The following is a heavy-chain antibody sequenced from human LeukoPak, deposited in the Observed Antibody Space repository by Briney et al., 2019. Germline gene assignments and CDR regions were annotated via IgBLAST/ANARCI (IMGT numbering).Heavy chain of an antibody. V-gene: IGHV4-39*01. D-gene: IGHD1-14*01. Sequence: SETLSLTCTVSGGSISSSSYYWGWIRQPPGKGLEWIGSMYYTGSTYYNPSLKSRVTISVDTSKKQFSLKLRSVTAADTAVYYCARHEWGITNAFDIWGQGTMVTVSS. J-gene: IGHJ3*02. CDR2: MYYTGST. CDR3: ARHEWGITNAFDI. CDR1: GGSISSSSYY.